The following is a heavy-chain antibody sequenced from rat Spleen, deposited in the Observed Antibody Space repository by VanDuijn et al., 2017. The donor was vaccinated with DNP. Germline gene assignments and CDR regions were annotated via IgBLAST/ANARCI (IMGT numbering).Heavy chain of an antibody. J-gene: IGHJ2*01. Sequence: EVQLVESGGGLVQPGRSLKLSCAASGFTFSAYYMAWVRQAPAKGLEWVASISPSGGSTYYRDSVKGRFTISRDNAKNTLYLQMDSLRSEDTATYYCATHDNWGWGQGVMVTVSS. D-gene: IGHD5-1*01. CDR3: ATHDNWG. V-gene: IGHV5-25*01. CDR2: ISPSGGST. CDR1: GFTFSAYY.